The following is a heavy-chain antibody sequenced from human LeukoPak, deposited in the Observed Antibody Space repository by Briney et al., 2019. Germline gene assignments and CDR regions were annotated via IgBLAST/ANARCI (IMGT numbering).Heavy chain of an antibody. V-gene: IGHV1-69*04. CDR1: GGTFSNYA. CDR2: IIPIVDIP. CDR3: ARMVAGIIAAAGTRNWFDP. Sequence: ASVKVSCKASGGTFSNYAISWVRQAPGQGLEWMGRIIPIVDIPNYAQKFQGRVTITADKSTSTAYMELRSLRSDDTAVYYCARMVAGIIAAAGTRNWFDPWGQGTLVTVSS. J-gene: IGHJ5*02. D-gene: IGHD6-13*01.